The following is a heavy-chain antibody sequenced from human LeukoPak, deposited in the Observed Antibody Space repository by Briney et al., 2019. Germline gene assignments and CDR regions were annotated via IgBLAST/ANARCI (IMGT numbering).Heavy chain of an antibody. CDR1: GSSFTSYW. J-gene: IGHJ3*02. V-gene: IGHV5-51*01. Sequence: GEPLNSSCKAPGSSFTSYWISWVGQIPAKGLEWRGIIYPGDSDTRYSPSFQGQVTISADTSISTAFLRWSSLKASPTAMYYCARVLGATGDVFDIWGQGTMVTVSS. CDR2: IYPGDSDT. D-gene: IGHD1-26*01. CDR3: ARVLGATGDVFDI.